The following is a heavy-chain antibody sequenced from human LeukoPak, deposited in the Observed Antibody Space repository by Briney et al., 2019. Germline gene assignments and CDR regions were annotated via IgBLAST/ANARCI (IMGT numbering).Heavy chain of an antibody. D-gene: IGHD7-27*01. CDR3: AWDFQH. CDR2: IYTSGST. Sequence: SETLSPTCTVSGGSISSGGYYWSWIRQPAGKGLEWIGRIYTSGSTNYNPSLKSRVTISVDTSKNQFSLKLSSVTAADTAVYYCAWDFQHWGQGTLVTVSS. CDR1: GGSISSGGYY. V-gene: IGHV4-61*02. J-gene: IGHJ1*01.